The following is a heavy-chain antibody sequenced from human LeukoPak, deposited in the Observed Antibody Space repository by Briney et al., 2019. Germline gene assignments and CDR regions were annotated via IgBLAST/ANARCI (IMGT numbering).Heavy chain of an antibody. D-gene: IGHD1-26*01. V-gene: IGHV4-34*01. J-gene: IGHJ4*02. Sequence: ASETLSLTCAVYGGSFSGYYWSWIRRPPGKGLEWIGEINHSGSTNYNPSLKSRVTISVDTSKNQFSLKLSSVTAADTAVYYCARIGATGNLYYFDYWGQGTLVTVSS. CDR3: ARIGATGNLYYFDY. CDR1: GGSFSGYY. CDR2: INHSGST.